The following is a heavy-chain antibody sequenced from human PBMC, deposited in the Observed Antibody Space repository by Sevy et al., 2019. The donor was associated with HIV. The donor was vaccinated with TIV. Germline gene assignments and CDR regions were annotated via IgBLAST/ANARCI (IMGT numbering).Heavy chain of an antibody. V-gene: IGHV3-23*01. Sequence: GESLRLSCAASGFTFSSYAMSWVRQAPGKGLEWVSAISGSGGSTYYADSVKGRFTISRDNSKNTLYLKMNSLRAEDMAVYYCAKGADCVLRYFDWWFLMDAFDFWGQGTMVTVSS. CDR1: GFTFSSYA. CDR2: ISGSGGST. D-gene: IGHD3-9*01. J-gene: IGHJ3*01. CDR3: AKGADCVLRYFDWWFLMDAFDF.